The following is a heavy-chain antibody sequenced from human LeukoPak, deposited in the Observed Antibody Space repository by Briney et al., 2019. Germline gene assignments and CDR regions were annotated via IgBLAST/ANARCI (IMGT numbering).Heavy chain of an antibody. J-gene: IGHJ4*02. V-gene: IGHV4-34*01. CDR3: ARGDGRDGYKGRLEY. Sequence: SETLSLTCAVDGGSFSGYYWSWIRQPPGKGLEWIGEINHSGSTNCNPSLKSRVTISVDTSKNQFSLKLSSVTAADTAVYYCARGDGRDGYKGRLEYWGQGNLVTVSS. CDR2: INHSGST. CDR1: GGSFSGYY. D-gene: IGHD5-24*01.